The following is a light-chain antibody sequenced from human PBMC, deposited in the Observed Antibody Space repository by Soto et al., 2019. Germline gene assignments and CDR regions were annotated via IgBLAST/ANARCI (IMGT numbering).Light chain of an antibody. Sequence: QSALTQPPSASGSPGQSVTISCTGTSSDVGGYNYVSWYQQHPGKAPKLMIYEVNKRPSGVPDRFSGSKSGNTASLTVSGLQAEDEADYYCSSYAGSNNVFGNGTKVTVL. J-gene: IGLJ1*01. CDR1: SSDVGGYNY. V-gene: IGLV2-8*01. CDR2: EVN. CDR3: SSYAGSNNV.